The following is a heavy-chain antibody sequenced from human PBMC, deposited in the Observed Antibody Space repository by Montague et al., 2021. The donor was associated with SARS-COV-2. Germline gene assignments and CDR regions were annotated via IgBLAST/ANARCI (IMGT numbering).Heavy chain of an antibody. Sequence: SETLSLTCTVSGGSISGSNYYRGWIRQPPGKGLEWIGTIHYSGSTYYKPSLKSRVTTSLDTSKNQFSLKLSSVTAADTAVYYCARGDFGVVIIPYYYYYMDVWGKGTTVTVSS. CDR1: GGSISGSNYY. CDR3: ARGDFGVVIIPYYYYYMDV. J-gene: IGHJ6*03. D-gene: IGHD3-3*01. CDR2: IHYSGST. V-gene: IGHV4-39*01.